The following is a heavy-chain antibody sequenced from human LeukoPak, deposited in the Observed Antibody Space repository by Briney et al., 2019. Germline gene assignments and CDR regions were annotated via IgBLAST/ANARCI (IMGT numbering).Heavy chain of an antibody. D-gene: IGHD5-24*01. CDR2: IIWNSGSI. CDR3: ARWIPYEGFDY. V-gene: IGHV3-9*01. Sequence: GGSLRLSCAASGFTFDDYAMHWVRQAPGKGLEWVSDIIWNSGSIGYADSVKGRFTISRDNAKNSLYLQMNSLRAEDTAVYYCARWIPYEGFDYWGQGTLVTVSS. CDR1: GFTFDDYA. J-gene: IGHJ4*02.